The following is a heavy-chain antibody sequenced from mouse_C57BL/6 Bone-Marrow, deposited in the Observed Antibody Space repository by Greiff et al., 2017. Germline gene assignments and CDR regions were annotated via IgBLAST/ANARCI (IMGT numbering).Heavy chain of an antibody. J-gene: IGHJ4*01. V-gene: IGHV5-12*01. CDR3: SICPRVKDARDK. D-gene: IGHD3-3*01. Sequence: EVQFEESGGGLVQPGGSLKLSCAASGFTFSDYYMYWVRQTPEKRLEWVAYISNGGGSTYYPDALKGRFTISRDNAKNTRYLQLSRLKSEDTAMYDCSICPRVKDARDKGGQGTAVTVTA. CDR1: GFTFSDYY. CDR2: ISNGGGST.